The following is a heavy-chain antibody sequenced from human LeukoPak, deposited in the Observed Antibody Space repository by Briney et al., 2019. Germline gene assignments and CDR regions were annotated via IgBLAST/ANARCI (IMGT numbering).Heavy chain of an antibody. D-gene: IGHD2-15*01. V-gene: IGHV3-23*01. CDR1: GFTFSSYG. CDR2: ISGSGGST. CDR3: AKDMRGVVAPDY. Sequence: GGSLRLSCAASGFTFSSYGMSWVRQAPGKGLEWVSAISGSGGSTYYADSVKGRFTISRDNSKNTLYLQMNSLRAEDTAVYYCAKDMRGVVAPDYWGQGTLVTVSS. J-gene: IGHJ4*02.